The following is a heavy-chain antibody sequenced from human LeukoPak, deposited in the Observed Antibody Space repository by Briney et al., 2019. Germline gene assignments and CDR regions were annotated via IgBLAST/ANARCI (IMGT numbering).Heavy chain of an antibody. CDR2: IYTSGST. CDR3: ARKEKLERRFDWFDP. CDR1: GGSISSYY. D-gene: IGHD1-1*01. V-gene: IGHV4-4*07. J-gene: IGHJ5*02. Sequence: PSETLSLTCTVSGGSISSYYWSWIQQPAGKGLEWIGRIYTSGSTNYNPSLKSRVTMSVDTSKNQFSLKLSSVTAADTAVYYCARKEKLERRFDWFDPWGQGTLVTVSS.